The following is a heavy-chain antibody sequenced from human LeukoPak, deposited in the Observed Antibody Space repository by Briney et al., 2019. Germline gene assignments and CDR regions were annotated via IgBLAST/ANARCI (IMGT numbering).Heavy chain of an antibody. D-gene: IGHD2/OR15-2a*01. J-gene: IGHJ4*02. CDR3: ARMAYFARSVAPLIDY. CDR2: IDHSGTA. Sequence: SETLSLTCAVSGDSFSDNFWSWIRQPPGKGLEWIGEIDHSGTANYNPSLRSRVIISIDTSKNQFSLKLISVTAADTAVYYCARMAYFARSVAPLIDYWGQGTLVTVSS. V-gene: IGHV4-34*01. CDR1: GDSFSDNF.